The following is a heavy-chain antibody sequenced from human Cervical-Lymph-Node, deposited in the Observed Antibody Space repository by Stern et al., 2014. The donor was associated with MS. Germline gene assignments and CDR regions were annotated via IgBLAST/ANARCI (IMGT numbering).Heavy chain of an antibody. CDR1: GYTFTSYW. V-gene: IGHV5-51*01. Sequence: EVQLVESGAEVKKPGESLKISCKGSGYTFTSYWIGWVRQMPGKGLEWVGIICPGDADTRYRTSFKGQVSITADKSTSTAFLQWSSLKATDTARYFCARHGYPGGGSSHLDYWGQGSRVTVSS. J-gene: IGHJ4*02. CDR3: ARHGYPGGGSSHLDY. D-gene: IGHD1-26*01. CDR2: ICPGDADT.